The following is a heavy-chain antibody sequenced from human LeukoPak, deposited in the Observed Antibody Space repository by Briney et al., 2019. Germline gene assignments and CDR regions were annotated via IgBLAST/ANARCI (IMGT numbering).Heavy chain of an antibody. J-gene: IGHJ4*02. D-gene: IGHD6-6*01. CDR1: GFTFSSYA. V-gene: IGHV3-30-3*01. CDR2: ISYDGSNK. Sequence: GGSLRLSCAASGFTFSSYAMHWVRQASGKGLEWVAVISYDGSNKYYADSVKGRFTISRDNSKNTLYLQMNSLRAEDTAVYYCARAGYSSSLDYWGQGTLVTVSS. CDR3: ARAGYSSSLDY.